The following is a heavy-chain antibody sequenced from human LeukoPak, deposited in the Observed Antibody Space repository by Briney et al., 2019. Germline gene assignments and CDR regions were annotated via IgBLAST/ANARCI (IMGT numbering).Heavy chain of an antibody. V-gene: IGHV4-34*01. Sequence: KPSETLSLTCTVSGGSISSYYWSWIRQPLGKGLEWIGEMNNSGSTNYNPTLKSRATISVDTSKNQFSLKLSSVTAADTAVYYCARGPAKDRRWDYWGQGTLVTVSS. CDR3: ARGPAKDRRWDY. CDR2: MNNSGST. D-gene: IGHD2-15*01. J-gene: IGHJ4*02. CDR1: GGSISSYY.